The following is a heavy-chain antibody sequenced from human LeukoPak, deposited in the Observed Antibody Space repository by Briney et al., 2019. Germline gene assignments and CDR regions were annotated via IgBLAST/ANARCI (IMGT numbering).Heavy chain of an antibody. J-gene: IGHJ6*03. CDR1: GGTFSSYA. V-gene: IGHV1-69*05. Sequence: SVKVSCKASGGTFSSYAISWVRQAPGQGLEWMGGIIPIFGTANYAQKFQGRVTITTDESTSTAYMELSSLRSEDTAVYYCARGGLQLWLTARWDYMDVWGKGTTVTVSS. D-gene: IGHD5-18*01. CDR3: ARGGLQLWLTARWDYMDV. CDR2: IIPIFGTA.